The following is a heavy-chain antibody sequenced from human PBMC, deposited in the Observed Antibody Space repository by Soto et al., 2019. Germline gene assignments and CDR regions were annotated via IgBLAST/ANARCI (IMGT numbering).Heavy chain of an antibody. V-gene: IGHV3-30-3*01. D-gene: IGHD6-6*01. CDR2: ISYDGSNK. CDR1: GFTFSSDA. J-gene: IGHJ6*02. Sequence: QVQLVESGGGVVQPGRSLRLSCAASGFTFSSDAMHRVRQAPGKRLEWVAVISYDGSNKYYADSVKGRFTISRDNSKNTLYQQMNSLRAEDTAVYYCARSSSSSFYYYGMDVWGQGTTVTISS. CDR3: ARSSSSSFYYYGMDV.